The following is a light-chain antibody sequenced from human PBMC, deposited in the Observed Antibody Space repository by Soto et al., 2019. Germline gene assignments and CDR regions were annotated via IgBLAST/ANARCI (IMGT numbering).Light chain of an antibody. Sequence: EIVLTQSPATLSLSPGERATLSCRASQSVSNYLAWYQQKPGQAPRLLMYDASSRATGIPARFSGSGSVTDFTLTISSLEPEDFAVYYCQQRSNWPSTFGGGTKVEI. CDR1: QSVSNY. CDR2: DAS. J-gene: IGKJ4*01. CDR3: QQRSNWPST. V-gene: IGKV3-11*01.